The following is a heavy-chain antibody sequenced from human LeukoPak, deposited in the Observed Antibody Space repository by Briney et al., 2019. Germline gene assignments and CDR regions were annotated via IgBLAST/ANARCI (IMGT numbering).Heavy chain of an antibody. CDR1: GFTFSSYA. D-gene: IGHD3-10*01. CDR2: ISGSGGST. V-gene: IGHV3-23*01. Sequence: GGSLRLSCAASGFTFSSYAMSWVRQAPGKGLEWVSAISGSGGSTYYADSVKGRFTISRDNSKNTLYLQMNSLRAEDTAVYYCAKGSGRTGGPSRPYYFDYWGQGTLVTVS. CDR3: AKGSGRTGGPSRPYYFDY. J-gene: IGHJ4*02.